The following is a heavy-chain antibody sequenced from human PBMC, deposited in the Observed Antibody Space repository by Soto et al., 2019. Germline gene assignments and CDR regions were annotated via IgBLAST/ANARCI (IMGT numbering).Heavy chain of an antibody. CDR3: ARDPHEFWTSYWFDP. Sequence: ASVKVSCKTSGYTFNTYGINWVRQAPGQGLELMGWISAYDAKTTYAEKFQGRVTLTTDTSTSTAYMELRSLRSDDTAIYYCARDPHEFWTSYWFDPCGEGSPVTVSS. D-gene: IGHD3-3*01. V-gene: IGHV1-18*01. CDR1: GYTFNTYG. J-gene: IGHJ5*02. CDR2: ISAYDAKT.